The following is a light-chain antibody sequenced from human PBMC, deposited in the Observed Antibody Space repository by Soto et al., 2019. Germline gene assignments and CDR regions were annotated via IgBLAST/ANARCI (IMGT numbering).Light chain of an antibody. J-gene: IGKJ1*01. Sequence: DIQMTQYPSTLSVSVGDRVTITCRASQTISSWLAWYQQKPGKAPKLLIYKASTLKSGVPSRFSGSGSGTEFTLTISRLQTDDFATYYCQHYNSYSEAFGPGTRWIS. CDR3: QHYNSYSEA. CDR1: QTISSW. CDR2: KAS. V-gene: IGKV1-5*03.